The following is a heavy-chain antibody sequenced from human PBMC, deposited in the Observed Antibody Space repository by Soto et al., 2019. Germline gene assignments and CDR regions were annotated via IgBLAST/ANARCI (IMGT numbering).Heavy chain of an antibody. CDR2: INHSGST. V-gene: IGHV4-34*01. Sequence: SATLSLTCAVYGGSFSCYYWSWIRQPPGKGLEWIGEINHSGSTNYNPSLKSRVTISVDTSKNQFSLKLSSVTAADTAVYYCASRYYYYYGMDVWGQGTTVTVSS. CDR1: GGSFSCYY. CDR3: ASRYYYYYGMDV. J-gene: IGHJ6*01.